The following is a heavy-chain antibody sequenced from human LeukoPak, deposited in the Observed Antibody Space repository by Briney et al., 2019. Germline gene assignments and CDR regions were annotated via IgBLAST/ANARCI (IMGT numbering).Heavy chain of an antibody. Sequence: PGGSLRLSCAASGFTFSDYYMSWIRQAPGKGLEWVSYISSSGSTIYSADSVKGRFTISRDNAKNSLYLQMNSLRAEDTAVYYCARWPPGEVPAAIGYFQHWGQGTLVTVSS. CDR1: GFTFSDYY. CDR2: ISSSGSTI. J-gene: IGHJ1*01. D-gene: IGHD2-2*01. CDR3: ARWPPGEVPAAIGYFQH. V-gene: IGHV3-11*01.